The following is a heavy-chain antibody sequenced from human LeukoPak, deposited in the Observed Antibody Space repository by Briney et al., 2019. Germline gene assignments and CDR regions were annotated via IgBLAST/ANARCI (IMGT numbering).Heavy chain of an antibody. V-gene: IGHV1-24*01. CDR3: ASLSGYDLGGGDY. Sequence: ASVKVSCKVSGYTVTELSMHWVRQSPGKGLEWMGGFHPEDGETIYAQKFQGRVTMTEDTSTDTAYMELSSLRSDDTAVYYCASLSGYDLGGGDYWGQGTLVTVSS. CDR2: FHPEDGET. D-gene: IGHD5-12*01. CDR1: GYTVTELS. J-gene: IGHJ4*02.